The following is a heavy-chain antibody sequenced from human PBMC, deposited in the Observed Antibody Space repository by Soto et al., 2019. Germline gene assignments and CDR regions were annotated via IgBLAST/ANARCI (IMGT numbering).Heavy chain of an antibody. Sequence: ASVKVSCKASGYTFTSYGISWVRQAPGQGLEWMGWISAYNGNTNYAQKLQGRVTITRDTSASTAYMELSSLRSEDTAVYYCARVSPVYQLPLTSNSFDPWGQGTLVTVSS. CDR2: ISAYNGNT. J-gene: IGHJ5*02. D-gene: IGHD2-2*01. CDR3: ARVSPVYQLPLTSNSFDP. V-gene: IGHV1-18*01. CDR1: GYTFTSYG.